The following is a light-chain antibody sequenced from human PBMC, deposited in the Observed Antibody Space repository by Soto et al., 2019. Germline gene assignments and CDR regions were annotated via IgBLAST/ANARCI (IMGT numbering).Light chain of an antibody. CDR2: DVS. Sequence: QSALTQPASVSGSPGQSITISCTGTSGDIGGYNYVSWYQQHPGTAPKLMIYDVSDRPSGVSNRFSGSKSGNTASLTISGLQAEDEDYYYCSSYTTSNTLLFGGGTKLTVL. CDR1: SGDIGGYNY. V-gene: IGLV2-14*01. J-gene: IGLJ2*01. CDR3: SSYTTSNTLL.